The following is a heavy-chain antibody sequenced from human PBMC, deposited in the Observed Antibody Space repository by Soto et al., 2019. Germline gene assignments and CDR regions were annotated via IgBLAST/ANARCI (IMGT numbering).Heavy chain of an antibody. V-gene: IGHV4-34*01. CDR2: IHHSGST. J-gene: IGHJ4*02. Sequence: QVQLQQWGAGLLKPSETLSLTCAVYGGSFSGYYWSWIRQPPGKGLEWIGEIHHSGSTNYNPSLKSRVTISVDTSKNQFSLKLRSVSAADTAVFPCARGLSDKSIDYWGQGTLVTVSS. D-gene: IGHD3-22*01. CDR3: ARGLSDKSIDY. CDR1: GGSFSGYY.